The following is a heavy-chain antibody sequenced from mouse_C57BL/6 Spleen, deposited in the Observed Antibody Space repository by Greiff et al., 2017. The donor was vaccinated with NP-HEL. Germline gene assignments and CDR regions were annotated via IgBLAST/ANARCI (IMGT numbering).Heavy chain of an antibody. V-gene: IGHV1-42*01. CDR2: INPSTGGT. Sequence: EVQLQQSGPELVKPGASVKISCKASGYSFTGYYMNWVKQSPEKSLEWIGEINPSTGGTTYNQKFKAKATLTVDKSSSTAYMQLKSLTSEDSAVYYCARNYYGSSYPFDYWGQGTTLTVSS. CDR1: GYSFTGYY. CDR3: ARNYYGSSYPFDY. J-gene: IGHJ2*01. D-gene: IGHD1-1*01.